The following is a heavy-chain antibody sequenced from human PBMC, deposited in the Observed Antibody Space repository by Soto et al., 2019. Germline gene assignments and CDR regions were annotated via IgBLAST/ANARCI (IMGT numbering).Heavy chain of an antibody. CDR2: ISYDGSNK. J-gene: IGHJ3*02. V-gene: IGHV3-30-3*01. D-gene: IGHD3-16*02. CDR1: GFSFSNYA. Sequence: QVQLVESGGGVVQPGRSLRLSCVASGFSFSNYAMHWVRQVPGKGLEWVAVISYDGSNKYYADSVKGRFTISRDNSKNTLSMQMNNLRTEDTAVYYCATVRGYRQDFDAFDIWGQGTMVTVSS. CDR3: ATVRGYRQDFDAFDI.